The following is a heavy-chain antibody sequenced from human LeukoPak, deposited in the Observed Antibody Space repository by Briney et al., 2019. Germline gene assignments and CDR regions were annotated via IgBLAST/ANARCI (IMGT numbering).Heavy chain of an antibody. V-gene: IGHV1-2*02. CDR2: INPNSGGT. CDR3: ARDPPYIIAAAGTGDY. D-gene: IGHD6-13*01. Sequence: GASVKVSCKASGYTFTGYYMHWVRQAPGQGLEWMGWINPNSGGTNYAQKFQGRVTMTRDTSISTAYMELSRLRSDDTAVYYCARDPPYIIAAAGTGDYWGQGTLVTVSS. J-gene: IGHJ4*02. CDR1: GYTFTGYY.